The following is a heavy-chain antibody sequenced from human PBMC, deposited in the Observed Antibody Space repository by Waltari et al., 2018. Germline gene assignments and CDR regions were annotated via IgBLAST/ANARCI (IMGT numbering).Heavy chain of an antibody. CDR1: GYTLTELS. CDR3: ATDLKSPRGGY. CDR2: FDSEDGET. D-gene: IGHD3-10*01. V-gene: IGHV1-24*01. J-gene: IGHJ4*02. Sequence: QVQLVQSGAEVKKPGASVKVSCKVSGYTLTELSMHWVRQAPGKGLEWMGGFDSEDGETIYAQNDQRRGTMTEDTSTDPAYMELSGLRSEDTAVYYCATDLKSPRGGYWGQGTLVPVSS.